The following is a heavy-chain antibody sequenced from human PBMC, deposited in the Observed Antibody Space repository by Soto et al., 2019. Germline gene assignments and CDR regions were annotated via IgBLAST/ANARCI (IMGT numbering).Heavy chain of an antibody. D-gene: IGHD1-20*01. CDR2: IYYSGST. V-gene: IGHV4-61*01. CDR3: ARDTLLKYNWNDAFDI. CDR1: GGSVSSGSYY. J-gene: IGHJ3*02. Sequence: SSETLSLTCTVSGGSVSSGSYYWSWIRQPPWKGLEWIGYIYYSGSTNYNPSLKSRVTISVDTSKNQFSLKLSSVTAADTAVYYCARDTLLKYNWNDAFDICGQGXLVTV.